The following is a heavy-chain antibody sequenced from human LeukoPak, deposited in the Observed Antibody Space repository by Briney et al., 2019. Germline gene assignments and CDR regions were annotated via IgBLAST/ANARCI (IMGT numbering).Heavy chain of an antibody. D-gene: IGHD3-3*01. CDR2: INHSGST. CDR1: GGSFSGYY. CDR3: ARGQYYDFWSGYYVSGNWFDP. V-gene: IGHV4-34*01. J-gene: IGHJ5*02. Sequence: SETLSLTCAVYGGSFSGYYWSWIRQPPGKGLEWIGEINHSGSTNYNPSLKSRVTISVDTSKNRFSLKLSSVTAADTAVYHCARGQYYDFWSGYYVSGNWFDPWGQGTLVTVSS.